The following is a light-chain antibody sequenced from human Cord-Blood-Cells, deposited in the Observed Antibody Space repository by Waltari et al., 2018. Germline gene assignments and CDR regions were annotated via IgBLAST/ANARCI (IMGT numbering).Light chain of an antibody. V-gene: IGKV1-33*01. J-gene: IGKJ5*01. CDR1: QDISNY. CDR3: QQYDNLPRT. CDR2: DAS. Sequence: DIQMTQSPSSLSASVGARVTITCQASQDISNYLNWYQQKPGKAPKLLIYDASNLETGVPSRFSGSGSGTDFTLTISSLQPEDIATYYCQQYDNLPRTFGQGTRLEIK.